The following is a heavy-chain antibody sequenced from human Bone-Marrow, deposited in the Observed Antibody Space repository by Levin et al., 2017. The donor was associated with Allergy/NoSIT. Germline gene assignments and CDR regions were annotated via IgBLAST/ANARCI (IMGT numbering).Heavy chain of an antibody. CDR1: GFTFSSYA. J-gene: IGHJ5*02. CDR2: ISYDGSNK. D-gene: IGHD1-26*01. Sequence: GESLKISCAASGFTFSSYAMHWVRQAPGKGLEWVAVISYDGSNKYYADSVKGRFTISRDNSKNTLYLQMNSLRAEDTAVYYCASRIVGAAGGFDPWGQGTLVTVSS. V-gene: IGHV3-30-3*01. CDR3: ASRIVGAAGGFDP.